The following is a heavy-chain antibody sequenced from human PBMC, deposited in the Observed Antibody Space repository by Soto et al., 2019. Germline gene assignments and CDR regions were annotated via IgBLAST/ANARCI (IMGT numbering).Heavy chain of an antibody. V-gene: IGHV4-31*03. J-gene: IGHJ4*02. Sequence: QVQLQESGPGLVKPSQTLSLTCTVSGGSISSGGYYWSWIRQQPGKGLEWIGFIFYSGTTYYNPSLKIRVIISVSRSKNPCSPKLSYVTAADTAVYYCAIRTYDDGSGYYDFDSWGQGTLVTVSS. CDR1: GGSISSGGYY. CDR2: IFYSGTT. CDR3: AIRTYDDGSGYYDFDS. D-gene: IGHD3-22*01.